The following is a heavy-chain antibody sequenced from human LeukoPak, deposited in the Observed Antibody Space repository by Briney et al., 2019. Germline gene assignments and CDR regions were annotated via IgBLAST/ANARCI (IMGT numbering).Heavy chain of an antibody. D-gene: IGHD3-10*01. Sequence: QPGGSLRLSCAASGFTVSSNYMSWVRQAPGKGLEWVSVIYSGGSTYYADSVKGRFTISRHNSKNTLYLQMNSLRAEDTAVYYCARHAPNYYGSGSYYKRPYYFDYWGQGTLVTVSS. CDR2: IYSGGST. CDR1: GFTVSSNY. CDR3: ARHAPNYYGSGSYYKRPYYFDY. V-gene: IGHV3-53*04. J-gene: IGHJ4*02.